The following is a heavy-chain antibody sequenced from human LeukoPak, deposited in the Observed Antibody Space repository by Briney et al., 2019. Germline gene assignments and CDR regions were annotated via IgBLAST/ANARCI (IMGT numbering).Heavy chain of an antibody. CDR1: GFTFSSYA. CDR3: AREGITGTTSCDY. CDR2: ISYDGSNK. V-gene: IGHV3-30-3*01. J-gene: IGHJ4*02. Sequence: PGGSLRLSCAASGFTFSSYAMHWVRQAPGKGLEWVAVISYDGSNKYYADSVKGRFTISRDNSKNTLYLQMNSLRAEDTAVYYCAREGITGTTSCDYWGQGTLVTVSS. D-gene: IGHD1-7*01.